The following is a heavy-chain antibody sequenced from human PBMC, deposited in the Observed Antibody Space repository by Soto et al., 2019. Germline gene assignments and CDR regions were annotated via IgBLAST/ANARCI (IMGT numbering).Heavy chain of an antibody. CDR1: GGSISSSSYY. CDR2: IYYSGST. Sequence: TSETLSLTCTVSGGSISSSSYYWGWIRQPPGKGLEWIGSIYYSGSTYYNPSLKSRVTISVDTSKNQFSLKLSSVTAADTAVYYCAGSPPPWVILTGYSPFDYWGQGTLVTSPQ. CDR3: AGSPPPWVILTGYSPFDY. J-gene: IGHJ4*02. V-gene: IGHV4-39*01. D-gene: IGHD3-9*01.